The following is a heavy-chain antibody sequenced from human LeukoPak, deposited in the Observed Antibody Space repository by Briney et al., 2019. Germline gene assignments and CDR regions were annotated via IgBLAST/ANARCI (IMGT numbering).Heavy chain of an antibody. CDR3: AKEGSYSGSRFDY. Sequence: PGGSLRLSCAASGFTFSSYAMSWVRQAPGKGLEWVSFISGSGDSTYYADSVKGRFTISRDNSKSTLYLQMNSLRGEDTAVYYCAKEGSYSGSRFDYWGQGTLVTVSS. J-gene: IGHJ4*02. CDR2: ISGSGDST. CDR1: GFTFSSYA. D-gene: IGHD1-26*01. V-gene: IGHV3-23*01.